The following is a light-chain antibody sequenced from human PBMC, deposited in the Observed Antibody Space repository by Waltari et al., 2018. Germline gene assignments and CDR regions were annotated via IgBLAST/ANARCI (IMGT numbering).Light chain of an antibody. CDR3: QQYGSSPRT. Sequence: EIVLTLSPGTLSLSPGERSTLSCRASQSVSSSYLAWYQQQPGQAPRLLIYGASTRATGIPDRFSGSGSGADFTLTISSLEPEDFAVYYCQQYGSSPRTFGGGTKVEIK. J-gene: IGKJ4*01. CDR1: QSVSSSY. V-gene: IGKV3-20*01. CDR2: GAS.